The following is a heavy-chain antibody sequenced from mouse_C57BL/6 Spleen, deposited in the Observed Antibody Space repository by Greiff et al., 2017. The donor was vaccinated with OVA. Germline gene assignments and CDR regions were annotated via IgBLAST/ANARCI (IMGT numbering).Heavy chain of an antibody. CDR1: GYTFTDYY. Sequence: VQLQQSGPELVKPGASVKISCKASGYTFTDYYMNWVKQSPGKSLEWIGDINPNNGGTSYNQKFKGKATLTVDKSSSTAYMELRSLTSKDSAVYYCARRVIGYWGQGTTLTVSS. D-gene: IGHD1-1*01. CDR3: ARRVIGY. V-gene: IGHV1-26*01. CDR2: INPNNGGT. J-gene: IGHJ2*01.